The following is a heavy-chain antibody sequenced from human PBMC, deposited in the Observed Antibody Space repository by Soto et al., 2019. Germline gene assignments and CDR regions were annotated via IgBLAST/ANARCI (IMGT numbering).Heavy chain of an antibody. J-gene: IGHJ4*02. V-gene: IGHV4-39*01. CDR3: ARLQSWLGLLNDY. Sequence: QLQLQESGPGLVKPSETLSLTCTVSGGSISSSSYYWAWIRQPPGKGLEWIGSIYYSGSTYYNPSPSPKSRVPIVVETSKSQWSLKLSSVTAADTAVYYCARLQSWLGLLNDYWGQGTLVTVFS. CDR2: IYYSGST. D-gene: IGHD3-10*01. CDR1: GGSISSSSYY.